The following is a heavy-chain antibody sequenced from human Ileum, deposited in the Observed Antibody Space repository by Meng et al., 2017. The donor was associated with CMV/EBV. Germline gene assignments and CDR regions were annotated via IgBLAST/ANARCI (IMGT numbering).Heavy chain of an antibody. CDR3: ARDGVRGLDY. CDR1: GFTFSSYS. V-gene: IGHV3-48*01. J-gene: IGHJ4*02. CDR2: ISSSSSTI. Sequence: GESLKISCAASGFTFSSYSMNWVRQAPGKGLEWVSYISSSSSTIYYADSVKGRFTISRDNSKNTLYLQMNTLRVEDTAVYYCARDGVRGLDYWGQGTLVTVSS. D-gene: IGHD3-10*01.